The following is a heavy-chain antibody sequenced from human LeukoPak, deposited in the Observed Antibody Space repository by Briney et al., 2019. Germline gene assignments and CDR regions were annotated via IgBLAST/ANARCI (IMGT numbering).Heavy chain of an antibody. V-gene: IGHV3-30*18. Sequence: GGSLRLSCAASGFTFSSYGMHWVRQAPGKGLEWVAVISYDGSNKYYADSVKGRFTISRDNSKNTLYLQMNSLRAEDTAVYYCAKEGTYSSGWYRVPDAFDIWGQGTMVTVSS. CDR3: AKEGTYSSGWYRVPDAFDI. CDR1: GFTFSSYG. J-gene: IGHJ3*02. CDR2: ISYDGSNK. D-gene: IGHD6-19*01.